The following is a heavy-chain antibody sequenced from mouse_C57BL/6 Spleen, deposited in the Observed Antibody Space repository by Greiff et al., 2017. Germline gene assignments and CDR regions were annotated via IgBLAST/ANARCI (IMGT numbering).Heavy chain of an antibody. D-gene: IGHD1-1*01. CDR2: IWSDGST. CDR3: ARHGELRDAMAY. CDR1: GFSLTSYG. Sequence: VQLQQSGPGLVAPSQSLSITCTVSGFSLTSYGVHWVRQPPGKGLEWLVVIWSDGSTTYNSALKSRLSISKDNSKSQVFLKMNSLRTDDTAMYYCARHGELRDAMAYWGQGTSVTVSS. J-gene: IGHJ4*01. V-gene: IGHV2-6-1*01.